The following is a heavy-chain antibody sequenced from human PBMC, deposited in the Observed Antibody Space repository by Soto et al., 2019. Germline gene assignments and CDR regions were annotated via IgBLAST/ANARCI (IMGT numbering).Heavy chain of an antibody. V-gene: IGHV3-7*01. CDR3: PREYTMIVGRSWFDP. Sequence: GGSLRLSCAASGFTFSSYWMSWVRQAPGKGLEWVANIKQDGSEKYYVDSVKGRFTISRDNAKNSLYLQMNSLRAEDTAAYYCPREYTMIVGRSWFDPWGQGTLVTVSS. CDR2: IKQDGSEK. CDR1: GFTFSSYW. D-gene: IGHD3-22*01. J-gene: IGHJ5*02.